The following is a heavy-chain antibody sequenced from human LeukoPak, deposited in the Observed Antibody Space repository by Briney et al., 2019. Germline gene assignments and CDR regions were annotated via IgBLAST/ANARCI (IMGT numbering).Heavy chain of an antibody. D-gene: IGHD5-18*01. CDR1: GYSFTSYW. V-gene: IGHV5-51*01. CDR2: IYAGDSAT. Sequence: GESLKISGKASGYSFTSYWIGWVRQMPGKGLEWMGIIYAGDSATRYSPSFQGQVNISADKSINTAYLQWSSLKASDTAIYYCARRGEAMDPFDYWGQGTLVTVSS. CDR3: ARRGEAMDPFDY. J-gene: IGHJ4*02.